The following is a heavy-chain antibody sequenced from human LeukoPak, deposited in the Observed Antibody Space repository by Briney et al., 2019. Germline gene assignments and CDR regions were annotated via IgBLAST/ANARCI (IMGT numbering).Heavy chain of an antibody. D-gene: IGHD3-3*01. V-gene: IGHV4-59*01. CDR3: AEGMAYYDIWSGYYPYYYYYMDG. J-gene: IGHJ6*03. CDR2: IYYSGST. CDR1: GGSISSYY. Sequence: SETLSLTCTVSGGSISSYYRSWIRQPPGKGLEWVGYIYYSGSTNYNPALMSRVTISVATTKNQSPLMLSSMTSADTAVNYFAEGMAYYDIWSGYYPYYYYYMDGWGKGTTVTVSS.